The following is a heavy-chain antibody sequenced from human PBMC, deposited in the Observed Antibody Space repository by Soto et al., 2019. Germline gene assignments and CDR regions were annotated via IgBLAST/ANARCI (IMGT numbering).Heavy chain of an antibody. CDR3: ATQRAVTPSWFDP. Sequence: QVQLQESGPGLVKPSETLSLTCTVSGGSVSSGSYYWSWIRQPPGKGLEWIGYIYYSGSTNYNPSLKSRVTISVDTSKNQFSLKLSSVTAADTAVYYCATQRAVTPSWFDPWGQGTLVTVSA. V-gene: IGHV4-61*01. D-gene: IGHD3-16*01. CDR1: GGSVSSGSYY. CDR2: IYYSGST. J-gene: IGHJ5*02.